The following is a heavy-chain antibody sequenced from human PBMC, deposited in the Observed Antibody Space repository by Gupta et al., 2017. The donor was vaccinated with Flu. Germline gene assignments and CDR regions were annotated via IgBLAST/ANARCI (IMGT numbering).Heavy chain of an antibody. V-gene: IGHV3-23*01. J-gene: IGHJ4*02. CDR2: ISGSGGTS. D-gene: IGHD3-3*01. CDR3: AKDLGGRRYEFLSGFDC. Sequence: PGKGLEWVSAISGSGGTSYYADSVKGRFTISRDKSENTLYLEMNSLRVEDTAVYYCAKDLGGRRYEFLSGFDCWGQGNMVTVSA.